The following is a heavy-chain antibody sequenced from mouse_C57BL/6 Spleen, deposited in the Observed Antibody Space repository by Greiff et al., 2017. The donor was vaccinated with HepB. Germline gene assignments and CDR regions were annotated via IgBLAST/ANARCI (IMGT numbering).Heavy chain of an antibody. V-gene: IGHV1-54*01. D-gene: IGHD3-1*01. Sequence: LVRPGTSVKVSCKASGYAFTNYLIEWVKQRPGQGLEWIGVINPGSGGTNYNEKFKGKATLTADKSSSTAYMQLSSLTSEDSAVYFCARSNSRRGFAYWGQGTLVTVSA. CDR1: GYAFTNYL. CDR3: ARSNSRRGFAY. CDR2: INPGSGGT. J-gene: IGHJ3*01.